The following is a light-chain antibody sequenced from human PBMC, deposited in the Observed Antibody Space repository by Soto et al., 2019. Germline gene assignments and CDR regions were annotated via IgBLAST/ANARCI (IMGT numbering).Light chain of an antibody. J-gene: IGKJ4*01. Sequence: DIPMTQSPSTLSASVGDRVTITCRASQSISTWLAWYQQKPGKAPKLLIYKASSLEGGVPSRFRGRGSGTEFNITSSSLQTDDFATDYCQRDKTYPLTFGGGTTVDIK. CDR3: QRDKTYPLT. V-gene: IGKV1-5*03. CDR1: QSISTW. CDR2: KAS.